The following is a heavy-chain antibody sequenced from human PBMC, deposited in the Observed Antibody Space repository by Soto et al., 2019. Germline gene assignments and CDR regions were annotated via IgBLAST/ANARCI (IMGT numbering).Heavy chain of an antibody. V-gene: IGHV3-48*01. CDR3: ARTYYYGSGIEGPDY. CDR2: ISSSSSTI. D-gene: IGHD3-10*01. Sequence: GGSLRLSCAASGFTFSSYSMNWVRQDPGKGLEWVSYISSSSSTIYYADSVKGRFTISRDNAKNSLYLQMNSLRAEDTAVYYCARTYYYGSGIEGPDYWGQGTLVTVSS. CDR1: GFTFSSYS. J-gene: IGHJ4*02.